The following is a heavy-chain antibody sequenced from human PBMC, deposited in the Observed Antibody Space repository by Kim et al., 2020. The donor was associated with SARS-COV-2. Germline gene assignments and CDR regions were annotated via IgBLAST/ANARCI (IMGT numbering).Heavy chain of an antibody. D-gene: IGHD3-10*01. CDR2: IYSGGST. Sequence: GGSLRLSCAASGFTVSSNYMSWVRQAPGKGLEWVSVIYSGGSTYYADSVKGRFTISRDNSKNTLYLQMNSLRAEDTAVYYCARDLVVRGVIIIPFDYWGQGTLVTVSS. J-gene: IGHJ4*02. V-gene: IGHV3-53*01. CDR3: ARDLVVRGVIIIPFDY. CDR1: GFTVSSNY.